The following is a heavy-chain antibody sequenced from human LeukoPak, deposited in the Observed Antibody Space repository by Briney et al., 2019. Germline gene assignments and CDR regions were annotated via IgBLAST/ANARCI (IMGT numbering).Heavy chain of an antibody. CDR3: ARGRESSGSGIYYFDY. D-gene: IGHD3-10*01. CDR1: GFTFSGYW. Sequence: GGSLRLSCAISGFTFSGYWMSWVRQAPGKGLEWVANIRQDGSEKYYVDSVKGRFTFSRDNAENSLYLQMNSLRAEDTAVYYCARGRESSGSGIYYFDYWGQGTLVTVSS. V-gene: IGHV3-7*01. J-gene: IGHJ4*02. CDR2: IRQDGSEK.